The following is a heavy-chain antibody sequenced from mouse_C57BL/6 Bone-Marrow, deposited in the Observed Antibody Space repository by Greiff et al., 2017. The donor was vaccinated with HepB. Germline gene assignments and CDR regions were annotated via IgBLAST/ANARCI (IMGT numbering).Heavy chain of an antibody. D-gene: IGHD3-2*02. Sequence: QVQLQQPGAELVMPGASVKLSCKASGYTFTSYWMHWVKQRPGQGLEWIGEIDPSDSYTNYNQKFKGKSTLTVDKSSSTAYMQLSSLTSEDSAVYYCARGDDEATSDYWGQGTTLTVSS. CDR1: GYTFTSYW. J-gene: IGHJ2*01. CDR3: ARGDDEATSDY. CDR2: IDPSDSYT. V-gene: IGHV1-69*01.